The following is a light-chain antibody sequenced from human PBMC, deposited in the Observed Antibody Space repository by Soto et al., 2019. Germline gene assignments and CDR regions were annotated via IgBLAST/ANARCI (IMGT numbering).Light chain of an antibody. V-gene: IGKV3-11*01. CDR1: QSVSSY. CDR2: DAS. Sequence: EVVLTQSPATLYLSPGERATLSCRASQSVSSYLAWYQQKPGQAPRLLIYDASKRATGFPARFSGSGSGTDFTLTISSLQSEDFAVYYCQQYNNWPWTFGQGTKVDIK. CDR3: QQYNNWPWT. J-gene: IGKJ1*01.